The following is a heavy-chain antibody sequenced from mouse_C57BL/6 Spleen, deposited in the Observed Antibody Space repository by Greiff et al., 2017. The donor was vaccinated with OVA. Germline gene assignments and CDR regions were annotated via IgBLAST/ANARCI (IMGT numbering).Heavy chain of an antibody. Sequence: DVMLVESGGGLVKPGGSLKLSCAASGFTFSDYGMHWVRQAPEKGLEWVAYISSGSSTIYYADTVKGRFTISRDNAKNTLFLQMTSLRSEDTAMYYCADYYGSEGFAYWGQGTLVTVSA. J-gene: IGHJ3*01. CDR2: ISSGSSTI. V-gene: IGHV5-17*01. CDR1: GFTFSDYG. CDR3: ADYYGSEGFAY. D-gene: IGHD1-1*01.